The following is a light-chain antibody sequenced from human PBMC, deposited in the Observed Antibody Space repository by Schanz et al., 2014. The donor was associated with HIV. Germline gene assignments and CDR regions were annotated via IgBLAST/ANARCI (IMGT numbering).Light chain of an antibody. CDR3: QQYYSLPYT. CDR1: QSILYSSNNRNY. CDR2: WAS. V-gene: IGKV4-1*01. Sequence: DIVMTQSPDSLAVSLGERATINCKSSQSILYSSNNRNYLAWYQQRPGQPPKLLIYWASTREFGIPDRISGSGSGTDFTLTINSLQAEDVALYYCQQYYSLPYTFGPGTKLEI. J-gene: IGKJ2*01.